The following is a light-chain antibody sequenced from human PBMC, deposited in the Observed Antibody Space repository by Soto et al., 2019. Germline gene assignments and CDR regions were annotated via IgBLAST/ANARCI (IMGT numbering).Light chain of an antibody. V-gene: IGKV3-15*01. CDR3: QQYNNWPWT. Sequence: EIVMTQSPATRSVSPGERATLSCRASQSVSSNLAWYQQKPGQAPRLLIYGASTRATGIPARFSGSGSGTELTLTISSLQSEDFAVYYCQQYNNWPWTFGQGTKVDIK. J-gene: IGKJ1*01. CDR2: GAS. CDR1: QSVSSN.